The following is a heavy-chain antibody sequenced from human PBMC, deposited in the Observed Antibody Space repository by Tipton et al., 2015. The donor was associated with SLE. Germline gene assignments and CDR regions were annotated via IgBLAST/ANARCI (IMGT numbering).Heavy chain of an antibody. CDR3: ARHPDFWSGQRWFDP. CDR1: GGSISSYY. CDR2: IYYSGST. V-gene: IGHV4-59*08. D-gene: IGHD3-3*01. J-gene: IGHJ5*02. Sequence: LRLSCTVSGGSISSYYWSWIRQPPGKGLEWIGYIYYSGSTNYNPSLKSRVTISVDTSKNQFSLKLISVTAADTAVYYCARHPDFWSGQRWFDPWGQGTLVTVSS.